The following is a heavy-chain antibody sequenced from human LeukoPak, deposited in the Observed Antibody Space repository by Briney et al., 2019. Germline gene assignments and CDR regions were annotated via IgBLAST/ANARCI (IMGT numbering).Heavy chain of an antibody. Sequence: PGGSLRLSCTASGFTFGDYAMSWFRQAPGKGLEWVGFIRSKAYGGTTEYAASVKGRFTISRDDSKSIAYLQMNSLKTDDTAVYYCTRDVLRFLEWLLAPGAFDIWGQGTMVTVSS. CDR3: TRDVLRFLEWLLAPGAFDI. D-gene: IGHD3-3*01. J-gene: IGHJ3*02. CDR2: IRSKAYGGTT. V-gene: IGHV3-49*03. CDR1: GFTFGDYA.